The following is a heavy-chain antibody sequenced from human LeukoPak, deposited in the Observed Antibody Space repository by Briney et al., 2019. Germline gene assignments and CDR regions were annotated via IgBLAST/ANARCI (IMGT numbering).Heavy chain of an antibody. J-gene: IGHJ5*02. CDR3: ARGNRRLGYYGSGSRLPYDS. V-gene: IGHV4-59*08. D-gene: IGHD3-10*01. CDR1: GGSISRYW. Sequence: PSETLSLTCTVSGGSISRYWWNWVRQPPGRGLEWIGYIYNSGSTNYNPSLKSRVTISVDTSKNQFSLSLTSVTAADTAVYFCARGNRRLGYYGSGSRLPYDSWGQGTLVTVSS. CDR2: IYNSGST.